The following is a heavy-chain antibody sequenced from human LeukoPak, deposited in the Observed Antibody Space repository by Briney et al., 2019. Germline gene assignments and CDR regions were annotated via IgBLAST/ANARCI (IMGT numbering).Heavy chain of an antibody. CDR2: IYPGDSDT. CDR3: ARRQGCSSTSCPPDY. V-gene: IGHV5-51*01. Sequence: GESLKISCRGSGSSFTTYWIGWVRQMPGKGLEWMGIIYPGDSDTRYTPSFQGQVTMSADKSINTAYLQWSSLKASDTAMYYCARRQGCSSTSCPPDYWGQGTLVTVSP. D-gene: IGHD2-2*01. J-gene: IGHJ4*02. CDR1: GSSFTTYW.